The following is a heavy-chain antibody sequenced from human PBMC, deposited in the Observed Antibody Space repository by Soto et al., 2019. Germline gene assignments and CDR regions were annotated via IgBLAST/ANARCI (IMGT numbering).Heavy chain of an antibody. CDR3: ASTSVVVITCYYYGMDV. CDR2: IIPIFGTA. CDR1: GGTFSSYA. Sequence: ASVKVSCKASGGTFSSYAISWVRQAPGQGLEWMGGIIPIFGTANYAQKFQGRVTITADESTSTAYMELSSLRSEDTAVYYCASTSVVVITCYYYGMDVWGQGTTVTVSS. V-gene: IGHV1-69*13. J-gene: IGHJ6*02. D-gene: IGHD3-22*01.